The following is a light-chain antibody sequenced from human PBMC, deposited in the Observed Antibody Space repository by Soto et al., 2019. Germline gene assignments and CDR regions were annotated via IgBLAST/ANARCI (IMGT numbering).Light chain of an antibody. CDR2: DAF. V-gene: IGKV3-11*01. CDR1: QSVGSY. Sequence: EIVLIQSPATLSLSPGERATLSCRASQSVGSYLAWYQHKPGQAPRLLISDAFNRATGIPARFSGSGSETDFTLTISSLEPEDSAVYYCKQRSNWPSLTFGGGTKVDMK. CDR3: KQRSNWPSLT. J-gene: IGKJ4*01.